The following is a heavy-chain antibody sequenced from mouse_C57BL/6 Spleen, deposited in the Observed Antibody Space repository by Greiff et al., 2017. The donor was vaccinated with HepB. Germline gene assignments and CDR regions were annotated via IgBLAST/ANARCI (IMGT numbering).Heavy chain of an antibody. CDR2: IDPSDSYT. D-gene: IGHD1-1*01. CDR1: GYTFTSYW. V-gene: IGHV1-69*01. J-gene: IGHJ3*01. CDR3: ARVDGGFAY. Sequence: QVQLQQPGAELVMPGASVKLSCKASGYTFTSYWMHWVKQRPGQGLEWIGEIDPSDSYTNYNHKFTGKSTLTVDKSSSTAYMQLSSLTSEDSAVYYCARVDGGFAYWGQGTLVTVSA.